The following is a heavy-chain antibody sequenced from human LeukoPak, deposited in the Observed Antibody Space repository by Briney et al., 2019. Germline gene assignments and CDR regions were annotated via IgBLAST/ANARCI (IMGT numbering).Heavy chain of an antibody. Sequence: GGSLRFSCAASGFTFSTYAMSWVRQAPGKGLEWVSTISSSSSYIYYADSVKGRFTISRDKVKNSLFLQMNSLRAEDTAVYYCGRLGNTSWYEPIDYWGQGTLVTVSS. J-gene: IGHJ4*02. V-gene: IGHV3-21*01. CDR3: GRLGNTSWYEPIDY. CDR1: GFTFSTYA. D-gene: IGHD6-13*01. CDR2: ISSSSSYI.